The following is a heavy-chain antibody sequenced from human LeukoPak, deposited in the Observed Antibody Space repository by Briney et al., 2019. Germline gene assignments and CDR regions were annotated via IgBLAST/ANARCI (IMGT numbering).Heavy chain of an antibody. CDR2: IYSGGTT. CDR1: GFTVSNNY. V-gene: IGHV3-66*01. J-gene: IGHJ4*02. D-gene: IGHD2-8*01. CDR3: ASSAYAMFDY. Sequence: GGSLRLSCAASGFTVSNNYMNWVRQAPGKGLEWVSVIYSGGTTYYADSVKGRFTISRDNSKNTLYLQMNSLRAEDTAVYYCASSAYAMFDYWGQGTLVTVSS.